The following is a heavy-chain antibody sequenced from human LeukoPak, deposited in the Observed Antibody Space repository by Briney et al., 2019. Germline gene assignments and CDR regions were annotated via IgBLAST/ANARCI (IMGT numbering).Heavy chain of an antibody. V-gene: IGHV4-59*01. CDR2: IYYSGST. Sequence: SETLSLTCTVSGGSISSYYWSWIRHPPGKGMEWIGYIYYSGSTNYNPSLKSRVTISVDTSKNQFSLKLSSVTAADTAVYYCARVREITMIVRYFDYWGQGTLVTVSS. CDR1: GGSISSYY. CDR3: ARVREITMIVRYFDY. D-gene: IGHD3-22*01. J-gene: IGHJ4*02.